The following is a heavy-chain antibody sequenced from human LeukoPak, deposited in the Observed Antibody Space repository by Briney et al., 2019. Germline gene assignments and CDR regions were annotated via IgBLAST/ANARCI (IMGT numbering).Heavy chain of an antibody. V-gene: IGHV4-59*01. Sequence: SETLSLTCTVSGGSISRYYWSWIWQPPGKGLEWIGYIYYSGSTNYNPSLKSRVTISVDTSKNQFSLKLSSVTAADTAVYYCARGKRVATSIGYYMDVWGKGTTVTISS. CDR1: GGSISRYY. D-gene: IGHD5-12*01. CDR2: IYYSGST. J-gene: IGHJ6*03. CDR3: ARGKRVATSIGYYMDV.